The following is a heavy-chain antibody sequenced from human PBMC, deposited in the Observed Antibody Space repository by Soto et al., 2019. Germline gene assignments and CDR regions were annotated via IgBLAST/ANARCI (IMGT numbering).Heavy chain of an antibody. CDR3: SGCSGGACHQNYGMDV. V-gene: IGHV3-21*01. J-gene: IGHJ6*02. Sequence: EVHLVESGGGLVKPGGSLRLSCAVSGFTFSSCTMNWVRQAPGKGLEWVSSISPSTSHIYYADSVKGRFTISRENAKNSLFLQMNSLRAEDKAVYYCSGCSGGACHQNYGMDVWGQGTTVTVSS. CDR2: ISPSTSHI. D-gene: IGHD2-15*01. CDR1: GFTFSSCT.